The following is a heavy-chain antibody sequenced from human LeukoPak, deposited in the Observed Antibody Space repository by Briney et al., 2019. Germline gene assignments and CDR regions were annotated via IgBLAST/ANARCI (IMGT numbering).Heavy chain of an antibody. Sequence: GGSLKISCKASGYSFSSFWIAWVRQMPGKGLEWMGIIYPGDSVTRYSPSFQGQVTISADESITTAYLQWSSLKASDTAIYYCARHGYYDFWSGQNWFDPWGQGTLVTVSS. D-gene: IGHD3-3*01. J-gene: IGHJ5*02. V-gene: IGHV5-51*01. CDR3: ARHGYYDFWSGQNWFDP. CDR2: IYPGDSVT. CDR1: GYSFSSFW.